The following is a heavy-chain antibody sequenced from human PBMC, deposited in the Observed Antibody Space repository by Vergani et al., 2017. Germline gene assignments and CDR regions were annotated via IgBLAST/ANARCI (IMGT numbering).Heavy chain of an antibody. D-gene: IGHD3-16*01. J-gene: IGHJ6*03. CDR3: ARDVWDCSGISXFLRAGEFYYMDV. CDR1: GFKFSQFG. Sequence: QVQLVESGGGVVQPGTSLRLSCEASGFKFSQFGMHWVRQGPGKGLEWGAFISYVGSKTQYADSEKGRFTISRDNSKNTVGLEMSSLRVDDTATYYCARDVWDCSGISXFLRAGEFYYMDVWVQGTTVTVSS. V-gene: IGHV3-33*05. CDR2: ISYVGSKT.